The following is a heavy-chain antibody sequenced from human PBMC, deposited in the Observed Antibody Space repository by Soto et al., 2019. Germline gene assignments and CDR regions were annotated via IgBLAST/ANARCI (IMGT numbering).Heavy chain of an antibody. CDR1: GFTFSSYW. J-gene: IGHJ6*02. Sequence: GGSLRLSCAASGFTFSSYWMSWVRQAPGKGLGWVANIKQDGSEKYYVDSVKGRFTISRDNAKNSLYLQMNSLRAEDTAVYYCASLRLLEWLSDYGMDVWGQGTAVTVSS. D-gene: IGHD3-3*01. V-gene: IGHV3-7*03. CDR3: ASLRLLEWLSDYGMDV. CDR2: IKQDGSEK.